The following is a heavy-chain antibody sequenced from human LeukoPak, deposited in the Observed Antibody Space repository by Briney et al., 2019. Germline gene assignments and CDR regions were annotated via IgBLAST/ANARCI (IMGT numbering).Heavy chain of an antibody. CDR2: ISGSGGST. CDR3: AKDDYYYDSSGYSHY. V-gene: IGHV3-23*01. J-gene: IGHJ4*02. Sequence: PGGSLRLSCAASGFTFSSYAMSWVRQAPGKGLEWVSAISGSGGSTYYADSVKGRFTISRDNSKNTLYLQMNSLRAEDTAVYYCAKDDYYYDSSGYSHYWGQGTLVTVSS. CDR1: GFTFSSYA. D-gene: IGHD3-22*01.